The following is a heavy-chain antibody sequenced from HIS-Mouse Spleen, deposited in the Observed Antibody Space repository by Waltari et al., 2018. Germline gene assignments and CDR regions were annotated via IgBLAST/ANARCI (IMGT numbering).Heavy chain of an antibody. D-gene: IGHD6-13*01. CDR3: AREIPYSSSWYDWYFDL. V-gene: IGHV4-39*07. CDR1: GGSIRSSRYY. J-gene: IGHJ2*01. Sequence: QLQLQESGPGLVKPSETMSPTCTVPGGSIRSSRYYWGWIRQPPGQGLEWIGSLYYSGSTYYNPSLKSRVTISVDTSKNQFSLKLSSVTAADTAVYYCAREIPYSSSWYDWYFDLWGRGTLVTVSS. CDR2: LYYSGST.